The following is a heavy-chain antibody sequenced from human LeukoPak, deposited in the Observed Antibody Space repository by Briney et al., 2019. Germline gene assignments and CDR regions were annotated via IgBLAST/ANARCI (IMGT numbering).Heavy chain of an antibody. J-gene: IGHJ4*02. Sequence: GGSLRLSCVASGFTFSNYGMNWVRQAPGKGLEWVSGIVGSGVTTYYADSVKGRFTISRDNSKNTLYLHMNGLRVEDTAIYYCARDERWIQFNYWGQGTLVAVSS. CDR1: GFTFSNYG. CDR2: IVGSGVTT. CDR3: ARDERWIQFNY. D-gene: IGHD5-18*01. V-gene: IGHV3-23*01.